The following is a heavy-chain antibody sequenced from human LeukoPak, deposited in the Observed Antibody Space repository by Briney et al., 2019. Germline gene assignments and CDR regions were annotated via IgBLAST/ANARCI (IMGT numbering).Heavy chain of an antibody. CDR3: ARDLIAVRPGWFDP. CDR1: GYTFATYG. Sequence: ASVKVSCKASGYTFATYGISWVRLAPGQGLEWMGWISAYNGNTNYAQQFQGRVTMTTDTSMSTAYMELRSLRSDDTAVYYCARDLIAVRPGWFDPWGQGSLVTVSS. D-gene: IGHD6-6*01. J-gene: IGHJ5*02. CDR2: ISAYNGNT. V-gene: IGHV1-18*01.